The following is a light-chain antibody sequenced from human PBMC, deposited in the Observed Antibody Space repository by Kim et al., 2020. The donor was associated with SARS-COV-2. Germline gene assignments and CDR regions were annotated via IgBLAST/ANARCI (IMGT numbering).Light chain of an antibody. CDR3: LLSSGAVRV. CDR1: TGTVTSGHY. CDR2: DTN. V-gene: IGLV7-46*01. Sequence: QAVVTQEPSLTVSPGGTYTLTCESRTGTVTSGHYPYWFQQRPGQAPRTLIYDTNRKHSWTPARFSGSLLGGKAALTLSGAQPDDEAAYYCLLSSGAVRVFGGGTELTVL. J-gene: IGLJ3*02.